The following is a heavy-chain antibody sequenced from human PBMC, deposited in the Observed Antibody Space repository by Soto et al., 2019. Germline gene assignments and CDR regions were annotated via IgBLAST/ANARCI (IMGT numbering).Heavy chain of an antibody. J-gene: IGHJ6*01. CDR1: GYTFTSSG. V-gene: IGHV1-18*01. CDR2: ISAYNGNT. CDR3: ARIDVRSGSYYRYGMDV. Sequence: ASVKVSCKASGYTFTSSGISWVRQAPGQGLEWMGWISAYNGNTNYAQKLQGRVTMTTDTSTSTAYMELRSLRSDDTAVYYCARIDVRSGSYYRYGMDVWGQGTMVTVSS. D-gene: IGHD1-26*01.